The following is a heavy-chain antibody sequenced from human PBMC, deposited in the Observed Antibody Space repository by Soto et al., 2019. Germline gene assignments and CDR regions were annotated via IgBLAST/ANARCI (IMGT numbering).Heavy chain of an antibody. CDR1: GGSISSGGYY. V-gene: IGHV4-31*03. J-gene: IGHJ6*03. D-gene: IGHD3-3*01. CDR3: ARSYDFWSGYRPHHYYYYMDV. CDR2: IYYSGST. Sequence: QVQLQESGPGLVKPSQTLSLTCTVSGGSISSGGYYWSWIRQHPGKGLEWIGYIYYSGSTYYNPSLKSRVTISVDTSKNQFSLKLSSVTAADTAVYYCARSYDFWSGYRPHHYYYYMDVWGKGTTVTVSS.